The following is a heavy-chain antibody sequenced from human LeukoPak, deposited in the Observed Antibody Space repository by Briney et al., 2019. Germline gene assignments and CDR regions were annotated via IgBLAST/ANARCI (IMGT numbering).Heavy chain of an antibody. CDR3: ARGPPAKPGTGYYYGMDV. CDR2: INHSGST. CDR1: GGSFSGYY. Sequence: PSETLSLTCAVYGGSFSGYYWSWIRQPPEKGLEWIGEINHSGSTNYNPSLKSRVTISVDMSKNQFSLKLSSVTAADTAVYCCARGPPAKPGTGYYYGMDVWGQGTTVTVSS. D-gene: IGHD2-2*01. J-gene: IGHJ6*02. V-gene: IGHV4-34*01.